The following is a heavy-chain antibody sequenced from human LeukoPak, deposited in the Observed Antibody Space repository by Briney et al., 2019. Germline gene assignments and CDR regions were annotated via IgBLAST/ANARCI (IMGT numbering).Heavy chain of an antibody. V-gene: IGHV3-7*04. J-gene: IGHJ6*01. CDR1: GFTLSHHW. CDR2: IYIGGSET. Sequence: PGGSLRLSCAASGFTLSHHWLTWVRQGPGKGPEWVAYIYIGGSETNYPDSVKGRFTISRDNAKNSLYLQMNSLRAEDTAVYYCARGHYVMDVCGQGSTVAV. CDR3: ARGHYVMDV.